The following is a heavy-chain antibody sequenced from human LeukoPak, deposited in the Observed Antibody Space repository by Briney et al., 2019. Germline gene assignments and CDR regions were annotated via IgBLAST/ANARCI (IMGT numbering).Heavy chain of an antibody. V-gene: IGHV3-20*04. CDR1: GFKFDDFG. CDR3: VTGGSGTYYK. D-gene: IGHD1-26*01. J-gene: IGHJ4*02. Sequence: PGGSLRLSCAASGFKFDDFGMSWVRQDPAKGLEWVSSINWDGGSTYYADSMKGRVTISRDNVENSLHLQMNSLRVEDTAVYYCVTGGSGTYYKWGQGTLVTVSS. CDR2: INWDGGST.